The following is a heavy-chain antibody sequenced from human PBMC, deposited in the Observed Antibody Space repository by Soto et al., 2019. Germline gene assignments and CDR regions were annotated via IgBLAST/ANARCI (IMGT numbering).Heavy chain of an antibody. CDR1: GFTFSNYW. Sequence: EVQLVESGGGLVQPGGSLRLSCAASGFTFSNYWMHWVRQAPGKGLVWVSVINTDGSTTRYADSVKDRFTISRDNAKNTLYLQMNSLRAEDTAVYYCARDARTVAVNYWGQGTLVTVSS. CDR2: INTDGSTT. J-gene: IGHJ4*02. V-gene: IGHV3-74*01. D-gene: IGHD4-17*01. CDR3: ARDARTVAVNY.